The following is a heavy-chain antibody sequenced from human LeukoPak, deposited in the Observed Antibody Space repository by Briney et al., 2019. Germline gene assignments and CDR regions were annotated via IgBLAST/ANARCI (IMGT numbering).Heavy chain of an antibody. V-gene: IGHV4-39*07. J-gene: IGHJ4*02. Sequence: SETLSLTCTVSGNSISSGDNYWSWIRQPPGKGLEWIGEINHSGSTNYNPSLKSRVTISVDTSKNQFSLKLSSVTAADTAVYYCARGDFHYDILTGYYYYFDYWGQGTLVTVSS. CDR1: GNSISSGDNY. CDR3: ARGDFHYDILTGYYYYFDY. D-gene: IGHD3-9*01. CDR2: INHSGST.